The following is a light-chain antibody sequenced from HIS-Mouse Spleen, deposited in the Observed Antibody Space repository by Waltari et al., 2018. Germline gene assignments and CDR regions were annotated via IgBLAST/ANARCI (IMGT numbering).Light chain of an antibody. CDR1: ALPKKY. V-gene: IGLV3-10*01. Sequence: SYELTQPPSVSVSPGQTARLTCPGDALPKKYAYWYQQKSGQAPGLGIYEDSNRPSGIPERFSGSSSGTMATLTISGAQVEDEADYYCYSTDSSGNHRVFGGGTKLTVL. CDR2: EDS. CDR3: YSTDSSGNHRV. J-gene: IGLJ2*01.